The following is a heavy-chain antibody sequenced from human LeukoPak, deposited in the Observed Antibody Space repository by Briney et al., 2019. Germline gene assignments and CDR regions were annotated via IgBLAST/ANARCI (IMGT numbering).Heavy chain of an antibody. CDR1: GFTFSSYA. V-gene: IGHV3-30-3*01. CDR3: AREKAYYYGSGSYSDAFHI. D-gene: IGHD3-10*01. Sequence: GGSLRLSCAASGFTFSSYAMHWVRQAPGKGLEWVAVISYDGSNKYYADSVKGRFTISRDNSKNTLYLQMNSLRAEDTAVYYCAREKAYYYGSGSYSDAFHIWGQGTMVTVSS. CDR2: ISYDGSNK. J-gene: IGHJ3*02.